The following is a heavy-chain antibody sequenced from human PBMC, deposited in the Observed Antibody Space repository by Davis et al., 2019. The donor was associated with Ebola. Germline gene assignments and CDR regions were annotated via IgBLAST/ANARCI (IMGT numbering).Heavy chain of an antibody. Sequence: ASVKVSCKASGYTFTSYYMHWVRQAPGQGLEWMGIINPSGGSTSYAQKFQGRVTMTRDPSTSTVYMELSSLRSEDTAVYYCAREGLGCSGGSCAYYMDVWGKGTTVTVSS. D-gene: IGHD2-15*01. CDR2: INPSGGST. V-gene: IGHV1-46*01. CDR1: GYTFTSYY. J-gene: IGHJ6*03. CDR3: AREGLGCSGGSCAYYMDV.